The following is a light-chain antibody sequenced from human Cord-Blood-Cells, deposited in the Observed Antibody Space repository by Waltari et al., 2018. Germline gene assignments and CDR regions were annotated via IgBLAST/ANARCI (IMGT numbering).Light chain of an antibody. CDR2: DVS. CDR3: CSYAGSYTWV. CDR1: SSDVGGYNY. J-gene: IGLJ3*02. V-gene: IGLV2-11*01. Sequence: QSALTQPRSVSGSPGQSVTISCTGTSSDVGGYNYVSWYQQHPGKAPKLMIYDVSKRPSGVPDRFSGSKSGNTASLTISGLQAGDEADYYCCSYAGSYTWVFGGGTKLIVL.